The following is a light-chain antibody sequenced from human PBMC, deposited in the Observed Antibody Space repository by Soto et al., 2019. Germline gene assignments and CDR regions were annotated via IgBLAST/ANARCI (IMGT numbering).Light chain of an antibody. CDR3: QQGYSIPPST. CDR1: QSISNY. CDR2: AAS. Sequence: DIQMTQSPSSLSASVGDRVTITCRANQSISNYLNWYQQKPGKAPKLLIYAASNLQSGVSSRFSGSGSATAFTLTISSLQPADFATYYCQQGYSIPPSTFGQGTKLEIK. J-gene: IGKJ2*01. V-gene: IGKV1-39*01.